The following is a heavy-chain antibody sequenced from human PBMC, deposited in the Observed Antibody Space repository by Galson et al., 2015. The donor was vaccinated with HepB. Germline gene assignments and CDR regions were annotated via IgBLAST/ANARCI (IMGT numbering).Heavy chain of an antibody. CDR3: ATGVLDYVWGRSRHFGY. D-gene: IGHD3-16*01. CDR2: FDPEDGET. CDR1: GYTLTELS. Sequence: SVKVSCKVSGYTLTELSMHWVRQAPGKGLEWMGGFDPEDGETIYAQKFQGRVTMTEDTSTDTAYMELSSLRSEDTAVYYCATGVLDYVWGRSRHFGYWGQGTLVTVSS. V-gene: IGHV1-24*01. J-gene: IGHJ4*02.